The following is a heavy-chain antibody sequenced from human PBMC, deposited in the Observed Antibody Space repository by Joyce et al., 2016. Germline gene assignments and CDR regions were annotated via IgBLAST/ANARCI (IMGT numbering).Heavy chain of an antibody. CDR1: GFMFSSYW. V-gene: IGHV3-7*01. D-gene: IGHD5-18*01. CDR3: AREARMQLTYYYFGLDV. J-gene: IGHJ6*02. CDR2: INQDGSEK. Sequence: EVQLVESGGRLVQPGGSLRLSCAASGFMFSSYWMIWVGQAPGKGLEWVANINQDGSEKNYVDSVKGRFTISRDNAKKSLYLQMNSLRAEDTAVYYCAREARMQLTYYYFGLDVWGQGTTVVVSS.